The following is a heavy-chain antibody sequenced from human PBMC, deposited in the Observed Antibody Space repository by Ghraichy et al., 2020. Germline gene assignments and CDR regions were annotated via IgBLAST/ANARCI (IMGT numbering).Heavy chain of an antibody. J-gene: IGHJ4*02. CDR1: GFAFDSYW. Sequence: GGSLRLSCVASGFAFDSYWMTWARQAPGKGLEWVANMKNYGDEKHYADSVKGRFTISRDNARRSVYLQMNRLRAEDTAVYYCARDYPYGDFGGGLDYWGQGTPVTVSS. CDR3: ARDYPYGDFGGGLDY. CDR2: MKNYGDEK. D-gene: IGHD4-17*01. V-gene: IGHV3-7*03.